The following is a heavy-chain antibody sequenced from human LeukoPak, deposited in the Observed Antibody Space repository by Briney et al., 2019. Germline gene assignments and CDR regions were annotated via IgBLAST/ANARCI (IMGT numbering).Heavy chain of an antibody. J-gene: IGHJ4*02. D-gene: IGHD2-2*02. V-gene: IGHV3-30*01. CDR2: ISYDGSNK. CDR3: ARDDCTSTSCYTVWSWRSRSPDDY. Sequence: GGSLRLSCAASGFTFSSYAIHWVRQAPGKGLEWVAVISYDGSNKYYADSVKGRFTISRDNSKNTLYLQMNSLRAEDTAVYYCARDDCTSTSCYTVWSWRSRSPDDYWGQGTLVTVSS. CDR1: GFTFSSYA.